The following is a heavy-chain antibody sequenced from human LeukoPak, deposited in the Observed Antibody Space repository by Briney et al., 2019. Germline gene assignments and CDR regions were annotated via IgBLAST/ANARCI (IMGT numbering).Heavy chain of an antibody. J-gene: IGHJ4*02. CDR1: GFTFSSYA. CDR2: ISGTGGYT. D-gene: IGHD3-9*01. CDR3: ARYLSPRFSSPRRPYYFDY. Sequence: PGGSLRLSCGASGFTFSSYAMTWVRQAPGKGLEWVSAISGTGGYTYYTDSVKGRFTISRDNSKNTLYLEMNSLKVEDTAIYYCARYLSPRFSSPRRPYYFDYWGQGTLVTVSS. V-gene: IGHV3-23*01.